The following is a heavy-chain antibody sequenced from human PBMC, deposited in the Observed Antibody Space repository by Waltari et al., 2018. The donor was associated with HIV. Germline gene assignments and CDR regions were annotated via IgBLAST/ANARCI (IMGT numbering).Heavy chain of an antibody. J-gene: IGHJ6*02. CDR1: GFRFDDYT. CDR3: AKGLPITF. D-gene: IGHD5-18*01. Sequence: EVQREESGGALLQPGGSLRRSCAASGFRFDDYTMQWVRQAPGKGLEWVSLISWDGRNIQYADSVKGRFTVSRDNSKNSLSLQMNSLRTEDTALYYCAKGLPITFWGQGTTVTVSS. V-gene: IGHV3-43*01. CDR2: ISWDGRNI.